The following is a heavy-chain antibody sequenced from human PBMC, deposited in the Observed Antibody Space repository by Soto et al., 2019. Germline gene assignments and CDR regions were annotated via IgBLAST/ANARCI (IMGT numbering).Heavy chain of an antibody. J-gene: IGHJ6*03. V-gene: IGHV3-66*01. D-gene: IGHD3-10*01. CDR2: IYSGGST. CDR1: GFTVSSNY. CDR3: AALPPMGPEPFYYYYDIDV. Sequence: EVQLVESGGGLVQPGGSLRLSCAASGFTVSSNYMSWVRQAPGKGLEWVSVIYSGGSTYYSDSVKGRFTISRDNSMNTLYLQMDRLRAEDTAVDYCAALPPMGPEPFYYYYDIDVWGKGTTVTVCS.